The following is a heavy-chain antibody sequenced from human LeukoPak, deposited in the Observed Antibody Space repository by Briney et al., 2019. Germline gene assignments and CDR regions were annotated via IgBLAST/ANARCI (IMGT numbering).Heavy chain of an antibody. CDR1: GYSFTSYW. J-gene: IGHJ4*02. CDR2: IYPGDSDT. V-gene: IGHV5-51*01. Sequence: GESLKISCKGSGYSFTSYWIGWVRQMPGKGLEWMGIIYPGDSDTRYSPSFQGQVTISADKSITTAHLQWSSLKASDTAVYYCALTSGWGIVVVPAAFDYWGQGTLVTVSS. CDR3: ALTSGWGIVVVPAAFDY. D-gene: IGHD2-2*01.